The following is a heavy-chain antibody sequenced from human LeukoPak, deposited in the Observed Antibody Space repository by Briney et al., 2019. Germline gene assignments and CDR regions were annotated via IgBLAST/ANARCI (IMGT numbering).Heavy chain of an antibody. J-gene: IGHJ5*02. CDR1: GFTVSSNY. Sequence: GGSLRLSCAASGFTVSSNYMSWVSQAPGKGLEWVSVIYSGGSTYYADSVKGRFTISRDNSKNTLYLQMNSLRAEDTAVYYCARVRKTTGLGHLTWFDPWGQGTLVTVSS. CDR2: IYSGGST. D-gene: IGHD3-16*01. CDR3: ARVRKTTGLGHLTWFDP. V-gene: IGHV3-53*01.